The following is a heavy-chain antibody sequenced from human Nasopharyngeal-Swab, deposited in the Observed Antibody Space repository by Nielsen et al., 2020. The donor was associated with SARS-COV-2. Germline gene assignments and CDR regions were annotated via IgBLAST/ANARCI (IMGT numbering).Heavy chain of an antibody. J-gene: IGHJ5*02. Sequence: SETLSLTCAVYGGSFSGYYWSWIRQPPGKGLEWIGEINHSGSTNYNPSLKSRVTISVDTSKNQFSLKLSSVTAADTAVYYCARTSSEAATNWFDPWGQGTLVTVSS. V-gene: IGHV4-34*01. CDR3: ARTSSEAATNWFDP. CDR2: INHSGST. CDR1: GGSFSGYY. D-gene: IGHD3-22*01.